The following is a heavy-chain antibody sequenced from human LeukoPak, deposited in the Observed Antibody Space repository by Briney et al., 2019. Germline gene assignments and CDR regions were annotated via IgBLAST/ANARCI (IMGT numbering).Heavy chain of an antibody. D-gene: IGHD4-17*01. Sequence: GGSLRLSCAASGFTFSSYAMSWVRQAPGKGLEWVLAISGSGGSTYYADSVKGRFTISRDNSKNTLYLQMNSLRAEDTAVYYCAKMGGDYGGLDYWGQGTLVTVPS. V-gene: IGHV3-23*01. CDR2: ISGSGGST. J-gene: IGHJ4*02. CDR3: AKMGGDYGGLDY. CDR1: GFTFSSYA.